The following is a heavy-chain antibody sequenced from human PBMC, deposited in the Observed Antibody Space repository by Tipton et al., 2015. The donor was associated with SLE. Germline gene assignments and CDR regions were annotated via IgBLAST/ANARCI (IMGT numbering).Heavy chain of an antibody. J-gene: IGHJ6*03. CDR1: GGTFRTGTYY. V-gene: IGHV4-30-4*08. Sequence: TLSLTCTVSGGTFRTGTYYWNWVRQAPGKGLEWIGDMFYTGVTRYNPSLESRLTLSLDTSHGQLSLRLTSLTAADAAVYYCTRASPTWNSGYMDLWGKGTMVSVSS. D-gene: IGHD1-7*01. CDR3: TRASPTWNSGYMDL. CDR2: MFYTGVT.